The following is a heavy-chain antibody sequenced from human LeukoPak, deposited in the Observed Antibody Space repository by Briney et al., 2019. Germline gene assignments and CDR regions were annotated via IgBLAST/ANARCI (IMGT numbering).Heavy chain of an antibody. CDR1: GYTFTSYY. Sequence: ASVKVSCKASGYTFTSYYMHWVRQAPGQGLEWMGIINPSGGSTSYAQKFQGRVTMTRNTSISTAYMELSSLRSEDTAVYYCARGGEVGATEFDYWGQGTLVTVSS. CDR3: ARGGEVGATEFDY. J-gene: IGHJ4*02. V-gene: IGHV1-46*01. CDR2: INPSGGST. D-gene: IGHD1-26*01.